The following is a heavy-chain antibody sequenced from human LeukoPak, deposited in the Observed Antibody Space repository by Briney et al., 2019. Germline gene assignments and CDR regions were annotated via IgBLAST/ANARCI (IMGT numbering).Heavy chain of an antibody. CDR2: ISASGGST. CDR1: GFTFKIYA. D-gene: IGHD1-1*01. Sequence: GGSLRLSCAASGFTFKIYAMSWVRQAPGKGLDWVSAISASGGSTYYADSVKGRFTISRDNSKNTVYLQLNSLRGEDTAIYYCAPNWNLDYWGQGSLVTVSS. V-gene: IGHV3-23*01. J-gene: IGHJ4*02. CDR3: APNWNLDY.